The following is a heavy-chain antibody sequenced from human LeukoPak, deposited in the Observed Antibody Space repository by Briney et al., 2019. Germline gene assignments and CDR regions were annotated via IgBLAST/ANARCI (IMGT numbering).Heavy chain of an antibody. Sequence: SETLSLTCTVSGGSISSYYWSWIRQPAGKGLEWIGRIYTSGSTNYNPSLKSRVTMSVDTSKNQFSLKLSSVTAADTAVYYCAKEYCPSCPPRLAPWGKETLVTVS. CDR1: GGSISSYY. D-gene: IGHD2-2*01. J-gene: IGHJ5*02. CDR2: IYTSGST. V-gene: IGHV4-4*07. CDR3: AKEYCPSCPPRLAP.